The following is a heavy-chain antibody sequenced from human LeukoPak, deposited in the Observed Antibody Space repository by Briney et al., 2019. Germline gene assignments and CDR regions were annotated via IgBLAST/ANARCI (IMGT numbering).Heavy chain of an antibody. CDR3: ANGNRCTSPNCLGYYYFYMGV. D-gene: IGHD2-8*01. CDR2: ISSSSSYI. Sequence: PGGSLRLSCAASGFTFSSYSMNWVRQAPGKGPEWVSSISSSSSYIYYADSVKGRFTISRDNFKNTLYLQMNSLRAEDTAVYYCANGNRCTSPNCLGYYYFYMGVWGKGTTVTVSS. J-gene: IGHJ6*03. CDR1: GFTFSSYS. V-gene: IGHV3-21*04.